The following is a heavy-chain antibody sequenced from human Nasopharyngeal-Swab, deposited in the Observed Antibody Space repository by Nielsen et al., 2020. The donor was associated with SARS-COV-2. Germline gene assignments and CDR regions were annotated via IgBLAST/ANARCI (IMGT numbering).Heavy chain of an antibody. CDR1: GFTFDGYA. J-gene: IGHJ6*03. CDR2: ISWNSGSI. CDR3: AKVGSSYYYYMDV. Sequence: GGSLRLSCAASGFTFDGYAMHWVRQAPGKGLEWVSGISWNSGSIGYADSVKGRFTISRDNAKNSLYLQMNSLRAEDTALYYCAKVGSSYYYYMDVWGKGTTVTVSS. D-gene: IGHD6-19*01. V-gene: IGHV3-9*01.